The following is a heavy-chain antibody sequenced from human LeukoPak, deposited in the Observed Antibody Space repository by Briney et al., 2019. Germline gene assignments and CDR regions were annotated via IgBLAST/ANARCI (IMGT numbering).Heavy chain of an antibody. V-gene: IGHV3-43*02. CDR2: ISRDGGTT. CDR3: TKEFSGSYEN. D-gene: IGHD3-10*01. CDR1: GFTFDHYA. Sequence: PGGSLRLSCATSGFTFDHYAFHWVRQVPGKGLEWVSLISRDGGTTSYGDSVKGRFTISRDNRKNSLYMQMNSLKTEDSALYYCTKEFSGSYENWGQGTLVTVSS. J-gene: IGHJ4*02.